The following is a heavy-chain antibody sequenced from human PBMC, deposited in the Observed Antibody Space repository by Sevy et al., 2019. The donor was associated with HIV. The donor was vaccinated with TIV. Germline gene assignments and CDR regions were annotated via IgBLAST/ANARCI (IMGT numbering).Heavy chain of an antibody. Sequence: SETLSLTCAVSGDSISSGTYSWNWIRQPPGKGLEWIGYIFHTGNTYYNPSLKGRVTMSVDRSKNQFSLRMNSVTAADTAVYFCARDGGTMTTPGSFDFWGQGTMVTVSS. CDR2: IFHTGNT. CDR1: GDSISSGTYS. V-gene: IGHV4-30-2*01. J-gene: IGHJ3*01. CDR3: ARDGGTMTTPGSFDF. D-gene: IGHD4-17*01.